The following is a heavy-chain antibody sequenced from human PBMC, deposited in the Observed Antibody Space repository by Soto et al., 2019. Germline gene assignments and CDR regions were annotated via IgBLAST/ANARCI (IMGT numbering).Heavy chain of an antibody. Sequence: ASVKVSCKASGYTFTGYYMHWVRQAPGQGLEWMGWINPNSGGTNYAQKFQGWVTMTRDTSISTAYMELSRLRSDDTAVYYCARAGYSYGNCSGGSCYPGLHCMDVWGKGTTVTVSS. CDR2: INPNSGGT. D-gene: IGHD2-15*01. V-gene: IGHV1-2*04. CDR3: ARAGYSYGNCSGGSCYPGLHCMDV. J-gene: IGHJ6*03. CDR1: GYTFTGYY.